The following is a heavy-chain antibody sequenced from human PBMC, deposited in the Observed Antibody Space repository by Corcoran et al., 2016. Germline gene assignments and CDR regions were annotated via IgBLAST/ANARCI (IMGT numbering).Heavy chain of an antibody. D-gene: IGHD1-1*01. Sequence: QVQLQQWGAGLLKPSETLSLTCAVYGGSFSGYYWSWIRQPPGKGLEWIGEINHSGSTNYNPSLKSRVTISVDTSKNQFSLNLSSVTAADSAVYYCARGRAVHYFDYWGQGTLVTVSS. J-gene: IGHJ4*02. V-gene: IGHV4-34*01. CDR3: ARGRAVHYFDY. CDR1: GGSFSGYY. CDR2: INHSGST.